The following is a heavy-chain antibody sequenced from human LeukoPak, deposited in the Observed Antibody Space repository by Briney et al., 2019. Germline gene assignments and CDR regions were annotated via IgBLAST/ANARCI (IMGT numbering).Heavy chain of an antibody. CDR2: ISAYNGNT. V-gene: IGHV1-18*01. J-gene: IGHJ4*02. D-gene: IGHD3-22*01. Sequence: ASVKVSCKASGYTFTTHDINWVRQATGQGLEWMGWISAYNGNTNYAQKLQGRVTMTTDTSTSTAYMELRSLRSDDTAVYYCARAYYYDSNTFDYWGQGTLVTVSS. CDR1: GYTFTTHD. CDR3: ARAYYYDSNTFDY.